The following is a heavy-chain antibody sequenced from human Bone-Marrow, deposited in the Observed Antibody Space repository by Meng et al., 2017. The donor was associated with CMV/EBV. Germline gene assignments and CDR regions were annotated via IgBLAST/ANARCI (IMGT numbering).Heavy chain of an antibody. Sequence: PVKVSCKTSGYIFTGYYLFWVRQAPGQGLEWMGWINPKTGGTKYAQNFQGRVALTRDTSTSTAYMDLTRLTSDDTAIYYCARDTPEYSDSSGYPTLAYWGQGTLVTVSS. CDR2: INPKTGGT. J-gene: IGHJ4*02. CDR3: ARDTPEYSDSSGYPTLAY. V-gene: IGHV1-2*02. CDR1: GYIFTGYY. D-gene: IGHD3-22*01.